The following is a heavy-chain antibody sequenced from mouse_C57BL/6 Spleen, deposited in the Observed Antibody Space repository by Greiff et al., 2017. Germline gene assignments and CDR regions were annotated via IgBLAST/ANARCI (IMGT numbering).Heavy chain of an antibody. CDR2: IYPSDSET. V-gene: IGHV1-61*01. CDR1: GYTFTSYW. Sequence: VQLKQPGAELVRPGSSVKLSCKASGYTFTSYWMDWVKQRPGQGLEWIGNIYPSDSETHYNQKFKDKATLTVDKSSSTAYMQLSSLTSEDSAVYYCARSLYYYAMDYWGQGTSVTVSS. J-gene: IGHJ4*01. CDR3: ARSLYYYAMDY. D-gene: IGHD6-5*01.